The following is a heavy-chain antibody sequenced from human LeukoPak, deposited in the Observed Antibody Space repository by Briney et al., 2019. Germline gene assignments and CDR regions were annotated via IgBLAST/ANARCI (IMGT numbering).Heavy chain of an antibody. CDR2: IIPIFGTA. CDR1: GGTFSSYA. V-gene: IGHV1-69*05. Sequence: ASVKVSCKASGGTFSSYAISWVRQAPGQGLEWMGGIIPIFGTANYAQKFQGRVTITTDESTSTAYMELSSLRSEDTAVYYCATSRDGYNSVDYWGQGTLVTVSS. J-gene: IGHJ4*02. CDR3: ATSRDGYNSVDY. D-gene: IGHD5-24*01.